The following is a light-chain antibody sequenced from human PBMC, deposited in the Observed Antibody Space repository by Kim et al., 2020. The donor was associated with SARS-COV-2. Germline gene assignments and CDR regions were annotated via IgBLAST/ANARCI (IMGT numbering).Light chain of an antibody. CDR2: VNSDGSH. V-gene: IGLV4-69*01. CDR3: QTWGPGIRV. Sequence: QPVLTQPPSASASLGASVKLTCTLSNGHYNYAIAWHQQQPGKGPRYLMKVNSDGSHSKGDGIPDRFSGSSSGAERYLTISSLQSDDEADYYCQTWGPGIRVFGGGTKVTVL. CDR1: NGHYNYA. J-gene: IGLJ3*02.